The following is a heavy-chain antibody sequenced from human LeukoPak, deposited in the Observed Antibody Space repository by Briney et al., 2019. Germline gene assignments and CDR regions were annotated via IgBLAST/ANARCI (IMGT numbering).Heavy chain of an antibody. CDR2: ISGSGGST. V-gene: IGHV3-23*01. CDR3: AKDVEYSSSGGWFDP. D-gene: IGHD6-6*01. CDR1: GFTFSSYA. J-gene: IGHJ5*02. Sequence: GGSLRLSCAASGFTFSSYAMSWVRQAPGKGLEWVSAISGSGGSTYYADSVKGRFTISRDNSKNTLYLQMNSLRAEDTAVYYCAKDVEYSSSGGWFDPWGQGTLVTVFS.